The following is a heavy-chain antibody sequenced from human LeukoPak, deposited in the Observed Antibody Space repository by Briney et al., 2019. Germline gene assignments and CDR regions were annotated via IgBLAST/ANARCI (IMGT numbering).Heavy chain of an antibody. D-gene: IGHD2-15*01. CDR3: AGTCSGGSCYPGWFDP. Sequence: ASETLSLTCTVSGGSISSYYWSWIRQPPGKGLEWIGYIYYSGSTNYNPSLKSRVTISVDTSKNQFSLKLSSVTAADTAVYYCAGTCSGGSCYPGWFDPWGQGTLVTVSS. J-gene: IGHJ5*02. CDR2: IYYSGST. V-gene: IGHV4-59*01. CDR1: GGSISSYY.